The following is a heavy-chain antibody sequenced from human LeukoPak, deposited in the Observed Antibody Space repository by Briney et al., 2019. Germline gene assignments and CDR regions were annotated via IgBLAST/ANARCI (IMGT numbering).Heavy chain of an antibody. V-gene: IGHV4-30-2*01. J-gene: IGHJ5*02. CDR3: ARGLMPRWREKYNWFDP. D-gene: IGHD4-23*01. Sequence: PSETLSLTCAVSGGSISSGGYSWSWIRQPPGKGLEWIGYIYHSGSTYYNPSLKSRVTISVDRSKNQFSLKLSSVTAADTAVYYCARGLMPRWREKYNWFDPWGQGTLVTVSS. CDR1: GGSISSGGYS. CDR2: IYHSGST.